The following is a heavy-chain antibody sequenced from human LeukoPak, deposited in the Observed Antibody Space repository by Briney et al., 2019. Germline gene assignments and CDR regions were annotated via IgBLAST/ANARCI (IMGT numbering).Heavy chain of an antibody. V-gene: IGHV4-4*02. CDR3: VGNGYYALDY. J-gene: IGHJ4*02. CDR1: GDPINSIDW. CDR2: IYHSGGT. Sequence: SETLSLTCAVSGDPINSIDWWSWVRQSPARGLEWIGEIYHSGGTNYDPSLKSRVTISVDKSKNHLSLKLTSVTAADTAVYFCVGNGYYALDYWGQGALVTVAS. D-gene: IGHD2/OR15-2a*01.